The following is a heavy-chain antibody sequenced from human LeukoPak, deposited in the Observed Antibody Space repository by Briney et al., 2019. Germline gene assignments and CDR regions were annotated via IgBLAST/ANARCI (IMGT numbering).Heavy chain of an antibody. CDR3: ARGARSGSSAYGY. J-gene: IGHJ4*02. D-gene: IGHD1-26*01. Sequence: SSETLSLTCAVSGGSISSYYWSWIRQPPGKGLEWIGYIYYSGSTNYNPSLKSRVTISVDTSKNQFSLKLSSVTAADTAVYYCARGARSGSSAYGYWGQGTLVTVSS. CDR1: GGSISSYY. CDR2: IYYSGST. V-gene: IGHV4-59*01.